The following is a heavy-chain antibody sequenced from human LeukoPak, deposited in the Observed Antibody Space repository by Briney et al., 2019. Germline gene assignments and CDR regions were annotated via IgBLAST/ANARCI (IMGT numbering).Heavy chain of an antibody. CDR3: ARALRFLEWSPPADY. V-gene: IGHV1-2*02. CDR1: GYTFTGYY. Sequence: ASVKVSCKASGYTFTGYYMHWVRQAPGQGLEWMGWINPNSGGTNYAQKFQGRVTMTRDTSISTAYMELSRLRSDDTAVYYCARALRFLEWSPPADYWGQGTLVTVSS. D-gene: IGHD3-3*01. CDR2: INPNSGGT. J-gene: IGHJ4*02.